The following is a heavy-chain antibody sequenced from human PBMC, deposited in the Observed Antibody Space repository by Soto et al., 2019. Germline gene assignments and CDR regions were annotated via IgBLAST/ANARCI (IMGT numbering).Heavy chain of an antibody. CDR2: ISAYNGNT. CDR1: GYTFTSYF. J-gene: IGHJ6*02. V-gene: IGHV1-18*04. Sequence: ASVKVSCKASGYTFTSYFIIWVRQAPRQGLEWMGWISAYNGNTNYAQKLQGRVTMTTDTSTSTAYMELRSLRSDDTAVYYCARLPFQYYDSSGPYYYYGMDVWGQGTTVTVSS. D-gene: IGHD3-22*01. CDR3: ARLPFQYYDSSGPYYYYGMDV.